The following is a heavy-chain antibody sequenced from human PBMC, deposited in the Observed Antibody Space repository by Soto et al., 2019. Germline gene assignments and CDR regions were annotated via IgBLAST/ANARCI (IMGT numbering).Heavy chain of an antibody. V-gene: IGHV3-21*01. CDR1: GFTFSSYS. CDR3: ASLSWFGEYLGIDY. CDR2: ISSSSSYI. J-gene: IGHJ4*02. D-gene: IGHD3-10*01. Sequence: EVQLVESGGGLVKPGGSLRLSCAASGFTFSSYSMNWVRQAPGKGLEWVSSISSSSSYIYYADSVKGRFTISRDNAKHSLYLQMNSLRAEDTAVYYSASLSWFGEYLGIDYWGQGTLVTVSS.